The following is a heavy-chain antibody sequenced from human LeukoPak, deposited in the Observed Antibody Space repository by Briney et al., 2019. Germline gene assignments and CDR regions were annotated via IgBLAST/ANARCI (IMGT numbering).Heavy chain of an antibody. CDR1: GGSFSGYY. CDR2: INHSGST. Sequence: SETLSLTCAVYGGSFSGYYWSWIRQPPGKGLEWIGEINHSGSTNYNPSLKSRVTISVDTSKNQFSLKLSSVTAADTAFYYCATSGTYRIYRFDSWGQGTLVTVSS. J-gene: IGHJ4*02. D-gene: IGHD1-26*01. CDR3: ATSGTYRIYRFDS. V-gene: IGHV4-34*01.